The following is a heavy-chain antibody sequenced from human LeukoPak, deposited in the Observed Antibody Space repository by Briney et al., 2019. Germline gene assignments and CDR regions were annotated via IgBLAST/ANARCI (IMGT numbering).Heavy chain of an antibody. D-gene: IGHD6-19*01. CDR2: INPNGGGT. CDR3: ARGEYSSGWYYFDY. J-gene: IGHJ4*02. Sequence: ASVKVSCKASGYTFTGYYMHWVRQAPGQGLEWMGWINPNGGGTNYAQKFQGRVTMTRDTSISTAYMELSRLRSDDTAVYYCARGEYSSGWYYFDYWGQGTLVTVSS. CDR1: GYTFTGYY. V-gene: IGHV1-2*02.